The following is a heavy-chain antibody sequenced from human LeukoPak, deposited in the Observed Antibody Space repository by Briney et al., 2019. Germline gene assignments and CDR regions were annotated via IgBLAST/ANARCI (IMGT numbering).Heavy chain of an antibody. CDR2: IIPIFGTA. CDR1: GGTFSSYA. V-gene: IGHV1-69*05. D-gene: IGHD3-3*01. J-gene: IGHJ5*02. CDR3: AREAFWSGCQNWFDP. Sequence: ASVKVSCKASGGTFSSYAISWVRQAPGQGLEWMGRIIPIFGTANYAQKFQGRVTITTDESTSTAYMELSSLRSEDTAVYYCAREAFWSGCQNWFDPWGQGTLVTVSS.